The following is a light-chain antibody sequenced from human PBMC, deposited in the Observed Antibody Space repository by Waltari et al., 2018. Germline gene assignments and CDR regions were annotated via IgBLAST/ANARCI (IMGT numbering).Light chain of an antibody. CDR3: QQYGNSPIT. Sequence: EIVLTQSPDTLSLSPGERATLPCTASQSVNTNYLAWYQQRPGQAPRVLIYGASSRATGIPDRFSGSGSGTDFSLTISRLEPEDFGVYHCQQYGNSPITFGQGTRLEIK. V-gene: IGKV3-20*01. CDR1: QSVNTNY. CDR2: GAS. J-gene: IGKJ5*01.